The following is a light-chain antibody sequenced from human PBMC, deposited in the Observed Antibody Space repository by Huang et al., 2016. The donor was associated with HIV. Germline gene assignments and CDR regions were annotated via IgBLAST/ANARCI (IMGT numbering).Light chain of an antibody. V-gene: IGKV3-15*01. CDR2: GAS. J-gene: IGKJ5*01. CDR1: QSVEDN. Sequence: EIVMTQSPATLSVSPGKRATLSCRASQSVEDNLAWYQQKPGQASRLLVYGASTRATGVPVRFSGSGSDTEFTLTSTNLQSEDFASYYCQQYNNCFTFGQGTRLEIK. CDR3: QQYNNCFT.